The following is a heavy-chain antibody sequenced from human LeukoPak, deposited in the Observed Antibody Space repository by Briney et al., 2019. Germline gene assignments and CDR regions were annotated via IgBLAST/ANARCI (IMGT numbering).Heavy chain of an antibody. CDR1: GFTFSSYW. CDR2: IKQDGSEK. D-gene: IGHD6-13*01. J-gene: IGHJ5*02. V-gene: IGHV3-7*03. CDR3: AKDLQYSSSWYFGPGGFDP. Sequence: GGSLRLSCAASGFTFSSYWMSWVRLAPGKGLEWVANIKQDGSEKYYVDSVKGRFTISRDNSKNTLYLQMNSLGAEDTAVYYCAKDLQYSSSWYFGPGGFDPWGQGTLVTVSS.